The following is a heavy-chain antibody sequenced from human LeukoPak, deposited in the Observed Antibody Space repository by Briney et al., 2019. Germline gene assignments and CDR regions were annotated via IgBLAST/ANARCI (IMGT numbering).Heavy chain of an antibody. V-gene: IGHV3-30*02. CDR3: VRDLGQYYDTSDNWFDP. CDR1: GFTFSSYG. D-gene: IGHD3-22*01. Sequence: PGGSLRLSCAASGFTFSSYGMHWVRQAPGKGLEWVAFIRYDGSNKYYADSVKGRFTISRDNAKNTLNLQMNSLRAEDTAVYYCVRDLGQYYDTSDNWFDPWGQGTLVTVSS. CDR2: IRYDGSNK. J-gene: IGHJ5*02.